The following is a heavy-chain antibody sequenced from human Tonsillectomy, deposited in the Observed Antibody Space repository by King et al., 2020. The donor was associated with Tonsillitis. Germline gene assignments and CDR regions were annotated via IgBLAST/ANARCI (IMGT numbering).Heavy chain of an antibody. V-gene: IGHV3-30*01. Sequence: VQLVESGGGVVQPGRSLRLSCAASGFIFSGHAMHWVRQTPGKGLEWVAAISFDGNKEYYGDSVRGRFTISRDNSGNTLDLQMNSLTAEDTAVYYCARDNYAYSGSFHGYWGQGTLVTVSS. CDR3: ARDNYAYSGSFHGY. D-gene: IGHD1-26*01. J-gene: IGHJ4*02. CDR1: GFIFSGHA. CDR2: ISFDGNKE.